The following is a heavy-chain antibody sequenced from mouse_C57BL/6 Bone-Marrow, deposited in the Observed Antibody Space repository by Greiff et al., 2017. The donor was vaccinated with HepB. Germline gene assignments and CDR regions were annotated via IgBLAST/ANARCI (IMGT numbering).Heavy chain of an antibody. Sequence: DVKLVESGGGLVKPGGSLKLSCAASGFTFSSYAMSWVRQTPEKRLERVATISDGGSYTYYPDNVKGRFTISRDNAKNNLYLQMSHLKSEDTAMYYGARDDYYGSDAYWGQGTLVTVSA. CDR3: ARDDYYGSDAY. CDR2: ISDGGSYT. J-gene: IGHJ3*01. D-gene: IGHD1-1*01. V-gene: IGHV5-4*01. CDR1: GFTFSSYA.